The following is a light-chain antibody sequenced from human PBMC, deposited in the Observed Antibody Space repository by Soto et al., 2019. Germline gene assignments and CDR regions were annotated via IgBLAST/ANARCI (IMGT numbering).Light chain of an antibody. CDR3: SSFISSGAVV. J-gene: IGLJ3*02. CDR2: EVD. V-gene: IGLV2-14*01. Sequence: QSALTQPASVSGSPGQSITISCTGTSSDVGGYKYVSWYQQRPGKAPKLMIYEVDNRPSGVSNHFSGSKSGNTASLTISGLQPEDEADYYCSSFISSGAVVFGGGTKLTVL. CDR1: SSDVGGYKY.